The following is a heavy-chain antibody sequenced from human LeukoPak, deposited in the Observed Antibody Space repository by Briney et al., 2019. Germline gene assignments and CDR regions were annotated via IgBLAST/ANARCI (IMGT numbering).Heavy chain of an antibody. Sequence: EASVKVSCKASGYTFTGYYMHWVRQAPGQGLEWMGWINPNSGGTNYAQKFQGRVTMTRDTSISTAYMELSRLRSDDTAVYYCARDSTLVYGDYVYWFDPWGQGTLVTGSS. CDR3: ARDSTLVYGDYVYWFDP. V-gene: IGHV1-2*02. J-gene: IGHJ5*02. CDR1: GYTFTGYY. D-gene: IGHD4-17*01. CDR2: INPNSGGT.